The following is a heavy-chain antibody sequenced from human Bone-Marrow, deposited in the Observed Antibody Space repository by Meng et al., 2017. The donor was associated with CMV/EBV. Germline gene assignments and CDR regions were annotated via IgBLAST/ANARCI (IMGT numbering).Heavy chain of an antibody. CDR1: GFTFSSYS. Sequence: GESLKISCAASGFTFSSYSMNWVRQAPGKGLESVSYISSSSSTIYYADSVKGRFTISRDNAKNSLYLQMNSLRAEDTAVYYCARDQYRGGASFDYWGQGTLVTVYS. V-gene: IGHV3-48*04. CDR3: ARDQYRGGASFDY. D-gene: IGHD1-26*01. J-gene: IGHJ4*02. CDR2: ISSSSSTI.